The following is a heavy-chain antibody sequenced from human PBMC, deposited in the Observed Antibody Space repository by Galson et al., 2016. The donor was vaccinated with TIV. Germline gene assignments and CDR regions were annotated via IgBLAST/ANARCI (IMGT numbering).Heavy chain of an antibody. CDR2: MSPSNGNT. J-gene: IGHJ4*02. CDR3: ARGHYYDTSGYSFDF. V-gene: IGHV1-8*01. CDR1: GNTFTSFD. Sequence: SVKVSCKASGNTFTSFDISWIRQAPGQGLEWMGWMSPSNGNTGYAQKFRGRITMTRHPSTTTVYMELSGLTSEDTAVYCCARGHYYDTSGYSFDFWGQGTLVTVSS. D-gene: IGHD3-22*01.